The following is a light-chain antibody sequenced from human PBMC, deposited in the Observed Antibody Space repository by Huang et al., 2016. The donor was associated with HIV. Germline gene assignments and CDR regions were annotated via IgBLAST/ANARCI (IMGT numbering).Light chain of an antibody. CDR3: QKYDSSPRT. J-gene: IGKJ1*01. CDR2: ATS. V-gene: IGKV1-27*01. CDR1: QAISNY. Sequence: DIQMTQSPSSLSASVGDRVTITCRASQAISNYLAWYQLKPGKVPKVLIHATSTLQSGVPPRFSGSGSGTDFTLTISSLQPEDVGLYFCQKYDSSPRTFGQGTKVEIK.